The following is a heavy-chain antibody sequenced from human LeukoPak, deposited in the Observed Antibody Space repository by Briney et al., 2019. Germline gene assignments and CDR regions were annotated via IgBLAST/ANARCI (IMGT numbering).Heavy chain of an antibody. V-gene: IGHV1-18*01. CDR1: GYTFTSYG. CDR2: ISAYNGNT. D-gene: IGHD3-22*01. CDR3: ARDLGRTYYYDSSGYCPFDY. J-gene: IGHJ4*02. Sequence: ASVKVSCKASGYTFTSYGIGWVRQAPGQGLEWMGWISAYNGNTNYAQKLQGRVTMTTDTSTSTAYMELRSLRSDDTAVYYCARDLGRTYYYDSSGYCPFDYWGQGTLVTVSS.